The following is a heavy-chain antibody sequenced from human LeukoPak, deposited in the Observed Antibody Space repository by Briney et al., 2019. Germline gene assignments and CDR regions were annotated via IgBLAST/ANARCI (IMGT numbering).Heavy chain of an antibody. CDR2: IYYSGST. V-gene: IGHV4-39*07. Sequence: SETLSLTCTVAGGSISSSSYYWGWIRQPPGKGLEWIGSIYYSGSTYYNPSLKSRVTISVDTSKNQFSLKLSSVTAADTAVYYCARGLSEGPDILTGRMVWFDPWGQGTLVTVSS. CDR3: ARGLSEGPDILTGRMVWFDP. J-gene: IGHJ5*02. CDR1: GGSISSSSYY. D-gene: IGHD3-9*01.